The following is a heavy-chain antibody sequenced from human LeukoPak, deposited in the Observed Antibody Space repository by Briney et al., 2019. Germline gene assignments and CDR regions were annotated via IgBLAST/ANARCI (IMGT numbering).Heavy chain of an antibody. D-gene: IGHD1-26*01. CDR1: GFTFSNAR. CDR3: TTYVGATAY. V-gene: IGHV3-15*01. J-gene: IGHJ4*02. Sequence: GGSLRLSCAASGFTFSNARMNWVRQAPGKGLEWVGRIKTKTDDGATDYSAPVKARFTISRDDSKTTLYLQMNGLKTEDTAINYCTTYVGATAYWGQGTLVTVSS. CDR2: IKTKTDDGAT.